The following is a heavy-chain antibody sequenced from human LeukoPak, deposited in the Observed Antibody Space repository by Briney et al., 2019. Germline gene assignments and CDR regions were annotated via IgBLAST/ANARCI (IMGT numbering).Heavy chain of an antibody. J-gene: IGHJ3*02. CDR2: FDPEDGET. CDR1: GYTLTELS. Sequence: GASVKVSCKVSGYTLTELSMHWVRQAPGKGLEWMRGFDPEDGETIYAQKFQGRVTMTEDTSTDTAYMELSSLRSEDTAVYYCARDYIAAAGHDAFDIWGQGTMVTVSS. V-gene: IGHV1-24*01. D-gene: IGHD6-13*01. CDR3: ARDYIAAAGHDAFDI.